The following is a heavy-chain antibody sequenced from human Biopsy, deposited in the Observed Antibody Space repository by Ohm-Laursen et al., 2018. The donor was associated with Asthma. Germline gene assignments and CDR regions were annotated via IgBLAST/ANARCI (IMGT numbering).Heavy chain of an antibody. CDR2: ISKDASTQ. V-gene: IGHV3-30*01. D-gene: IGHD1-1*01. J-gene: IGHJ3*02. CDR3: VRNGTDDAFDI. Sequence: SLRLSCAASGLSFSNFAIHWVRQAPGKGLEWVGVISKDASTQDYADSVKGRFTMARDNSKNTLDLQMNSLREEDTAVYYCVRNGTDDAFDIWGQGTVVSVSS. CDR1: GLSFSNFA.